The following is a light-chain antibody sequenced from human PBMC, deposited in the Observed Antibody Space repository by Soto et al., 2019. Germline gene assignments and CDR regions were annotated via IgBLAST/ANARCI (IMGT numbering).Light chain of an antibody. Sequence: QSALTQPASVSGSPGQSITISCTGTNSDVGRYNYVSWYQQYPGKAPKLMISEVTSRPSGVSNRFSGSKSGNTASLTISALQVEDEADYSCSSYTGSSSLYVFGTGTKVTVL. CDR1: NSDVGRYNY. CDR3: SSYTGSSSLYV. J-gene: IGLJ1*01. CDR2: EVT. V-gene: IGLV2-14*01.